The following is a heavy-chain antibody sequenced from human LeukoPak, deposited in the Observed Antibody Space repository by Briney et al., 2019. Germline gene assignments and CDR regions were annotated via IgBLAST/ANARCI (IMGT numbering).Heavy chain of an antibody. Sequence: GGSLRLSCAASGFTFSSYAMHWVRQAPGKGLEWVAVISYDGSNKYYADSVKGRFTISRDNSKNTLYLQMNSLRAEDTAVYYCARDLAYGNAFDIWGQGTMVTVSS. CDR3: ARDLAYGNAFDI. CDR1: GFTFSSYA. J-gene: IGHJ3*02. V-gene: IGHV3-30-3*01. D-gene: IGHD3-16*01. CDR2: ISYDGSNK.